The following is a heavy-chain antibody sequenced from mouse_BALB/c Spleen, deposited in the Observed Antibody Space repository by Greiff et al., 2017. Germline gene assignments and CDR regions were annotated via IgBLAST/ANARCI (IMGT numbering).Heavy chain of an antibody. CDR3: ARESIYDGYSAWFAY. D-gene: IGHD2-3*01. CDR2: ISSGGSYT. V-gene: IGHV5-9-4*01. J-gene: IGHJ3*01. Sequence: EVQRVESGGGLVKPGGSLKLSCAASGFTFSSYAMSWVRQSPEKRLEWVAEISSGGSYTYYPDTVTGRFTISRDNAKNTLYLEMSSLRSEDTAMYYCARESIYDGYSAWFAYWGQGTLVTVSA. CDR1: GFTFSSYA.